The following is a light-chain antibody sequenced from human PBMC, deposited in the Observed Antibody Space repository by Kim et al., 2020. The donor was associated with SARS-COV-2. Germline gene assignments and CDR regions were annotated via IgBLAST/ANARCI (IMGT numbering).Light chain of an antibody. J-gene: IGKJ2*01. CDR2: GAS. CDR1: QSVSSSY. V-gene: IGKV3-20*01. CDR3: QQYGSSPPYT. Sequence: SPGERATLSCRASQSVSSSYLAWYQQKPCQAPRLRIYGASSRATGIPDRFSGSGSGTDFTLTISRLEPEDFAVYYCQQYGSSPPYTFGQGTKLEI.